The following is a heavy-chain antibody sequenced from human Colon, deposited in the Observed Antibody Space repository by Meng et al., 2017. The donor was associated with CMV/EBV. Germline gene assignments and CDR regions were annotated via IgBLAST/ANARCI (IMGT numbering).Heavy chain of an antibody. Sequence: SETLSLTCAAYGGSFSGYYWSWIRQSPGKGLEWIGEINHSGRTNYNSSLKSRVTISVDTSKKQFSLKLTSVTAADTAVYHCARGGYCSSNSCYSAWFDPWGQGTLVTVSS. CDR1: GGSFSGYY. D-gene: IGHD2-2*01. J-gene: IGHJ5*02. V-gene: IGHV4-34*01. CDR3: ARGGYCSSNSCYSAWFDP. CDR2: INHSGRT.